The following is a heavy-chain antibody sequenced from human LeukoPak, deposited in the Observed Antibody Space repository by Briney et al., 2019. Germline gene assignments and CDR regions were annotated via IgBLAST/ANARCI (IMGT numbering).Heavy chain of an antibody. CDR1: GDSISNYW. J-gene: IGHJ4*02. CDR3: ARGFFYYDTSGRGYYFDY. V-gene: IGHV4-4*07. D-gene: IGHD3-22*01. CDR2: IYTSGGT. Sequence: SETLSLTCTVSGDSISNYWWSWIRQPAGKGLEWIGRIYTSGGTVYNPSLKSRVTMSVDTSKNQFSLRLTSVTAADTAVYYCARGFFYYDTSGRGYYFDYWGQGTLVTVSS.